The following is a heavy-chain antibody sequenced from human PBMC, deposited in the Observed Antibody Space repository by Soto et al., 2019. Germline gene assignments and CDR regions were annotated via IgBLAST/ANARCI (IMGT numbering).Heavy chain of an antibody. CDR3: ARNASTVRPFDY. CDR1: GGSISSYY. CDR2: IYYSGST. J-gene: IGHJ4*02. Sequence: SETLSLTCTVSGGSISSYYWSWIRQPPGKGLEWIGYIYYSGSTNYNPSLKSRVTISVDTSKNQFSLKLSSVTAADTAVYYCARNASTVRPFDYWGQGTLVTVSS. V-gene: IGHV4-59*08. D-gene: IGHD4-17*01.